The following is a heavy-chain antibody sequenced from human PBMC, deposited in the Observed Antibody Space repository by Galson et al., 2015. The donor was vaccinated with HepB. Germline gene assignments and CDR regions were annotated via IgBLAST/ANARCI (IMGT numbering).Heavy chain of an antibody. V-gene: IGHV3-21*01. Sequence: SLRLSCAASGFNFSNYIMNWVRQAPGKGLEWVSSISWSSTYIYYSASLKGRFTISRDNAKNSLCLQMHSLRAEDTALYYCASGLTPSGTYLDYWGQGTLVTVSS. CDR3: ASGLTPSGTYLDY. CDR2: ISWSSTYI. CDR1: GFNFSNYI. J-gene: IGHJ4*02. D-gene: IGHD1-7*01.